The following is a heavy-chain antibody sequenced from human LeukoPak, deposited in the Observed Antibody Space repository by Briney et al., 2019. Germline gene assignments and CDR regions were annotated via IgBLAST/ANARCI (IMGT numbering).Heavy chain of an antibody. J-gene: IGHJ5*02. CDR1: GGSIRSTNYS. D-gene: IGHD2-15*01. Sequence: PSETLSLTCTVSGGSIRSTNYSWSWIRQPPGKGLEWIGYIYHSGSTNYNPSLKSRVTISVDRSKNQFSLILSSVTAADTAVYYCARDGRYCSGGSCYSGWFDPWGQGTLVTVSS. V-gene: IGHV4-30-2*01. CDR2: IYHSGST. CDR3: ARDGRYCSGGSCYSGWFDP.